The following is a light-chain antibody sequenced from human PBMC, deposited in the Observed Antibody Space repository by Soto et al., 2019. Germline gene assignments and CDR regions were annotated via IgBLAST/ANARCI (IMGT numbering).Light chain of an antibody. V-gene: IGKV4-1*01. Sequence: DIVRAQSPDSLAVSLGGRATINCKSSQSVLYSSKNKNYLAWYQQKPGQPPKLLIYWASARESGVPDRFSGSGSGTDFTLTISSLQAEDVAVYYCQQYYSTPYTFGQGTKLEIK. CDR3: QQYYSTPYT. CDR1: QSVLYSSKNKNY. J-gene: IGKJ2*01. CDR2: WAS.